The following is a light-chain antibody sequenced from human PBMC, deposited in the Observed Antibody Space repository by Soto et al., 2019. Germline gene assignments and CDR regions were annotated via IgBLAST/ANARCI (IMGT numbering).Light chain of an antibody. CDR1: QSVSVN. V-gene: IGKV3-15*01. CDR2: GVS. Sequence: EIVMTQSPGTLSVSPGERATLSCSASQSVSVNLAWYQQKPGQAPRLLIYGVSTRATGIPARFSGSESGTEFTLTISSLQSEDFAVYYCQQYNDLPFTFGPGTKVDIK. CDR3: QQYNDLPFT. J-gene: IGKJ3*01.